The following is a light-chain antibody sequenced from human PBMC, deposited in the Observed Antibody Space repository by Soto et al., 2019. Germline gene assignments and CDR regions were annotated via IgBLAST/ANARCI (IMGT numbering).Light chain of an antibody. Sequence: QSVLTQPPSVSVAPGQRVTISCTGSSSNIGAGYDVHWYPPLPGTAPKLLIYGNSNRPSGVPDRFSGSKSGTSASLAITGLHAEDEADYYCQSYDSSLSGSWVFGGGTKQTVL. V-gene: IGLV1-40*01. J-gene: IGLJ3*02. CDR3: QSYDSSLSGSWV. CDR1: SSNIGAGYD. CDR2: GNS.